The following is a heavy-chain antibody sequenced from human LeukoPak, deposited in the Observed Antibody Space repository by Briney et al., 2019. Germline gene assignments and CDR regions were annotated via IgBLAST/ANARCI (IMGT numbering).Heavy chain of an antibody. J-gene: IGHJ4*02. V-gene: IGHV3-21*01. CDR1: GFTFSSYS. D-gene: IGHD1-1*01. Sequence: GGSLRLSCAASGFTFSSYSMNWVRQAPGKGLEWVSSISSSSSCIYYADSVKGRLTISRDNAKNSLYLQMNSLRAEDTAVYYCARGTRARQLGRNYNDYWGQGTLVTVSS. CDR3: ARGTRARQLGRNYNDY. CDR2: ISSSSSCI.